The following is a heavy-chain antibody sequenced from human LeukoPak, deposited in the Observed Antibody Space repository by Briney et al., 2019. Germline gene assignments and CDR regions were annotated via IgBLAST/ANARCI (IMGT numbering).Heavy chain of an antibody. V-gene: IGHV3-23*01. CDR3: AKGIYSSGWSYFDY. CDR2: LSGSSITT. CDR1: GFTFSNSA. Sequence: GGSLRLSCAASGFTFSNSAMSWVRQAPGKGLEWVSTLSGSSITTYYADSVKGRLTISRDNSKNTLYLQMNSLRAEDTAVYYCAKGIYSSGWSYFDYWGHGTLVTVSS. D-gene: IGHD6-19*01. J-gene: IGHJ4*01.